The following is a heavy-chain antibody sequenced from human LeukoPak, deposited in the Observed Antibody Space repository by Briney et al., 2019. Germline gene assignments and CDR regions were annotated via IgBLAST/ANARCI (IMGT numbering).Heavy chain of an antibody. CDR2: IYSGGST. V-gene: IGHV3-53*01. D-gene: IGHD4-17*01. Sequence: GGSLRLSCAASGFTVSSNYMSWVRQAPGKGLEWVSVIYSGGSTYYADSVKGRFTISRDNSKNTLYLQMNSLRAEDTAVYYCASQGTTVTATSLDYWGQGTLVTVSS. CDR1: GFTVSSNY. J-gene: IGHJ4*02. CDR3: ASQGTTVTATSLDY.